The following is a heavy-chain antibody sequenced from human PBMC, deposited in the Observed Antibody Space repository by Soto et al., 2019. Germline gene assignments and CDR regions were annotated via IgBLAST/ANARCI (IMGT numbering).Heavy chain of an antibody. CDR2: IYWDDDK. J-gene: IGHJ4*02. CDR1: GFSFSTSQVG. CDR3: AHRPGGYMSGWDNGYFDY. D-gene: IGHD6-19*01. Sequence: QITLYESGPTLVKPTQTLTLTCTFSGFSFSTSQVGVGWIRQPPGKAQEWLAIIYWDDDKRYSPSLRSRLTITKDTSKNQVVLTMTNMDPVDTATYFCAHRPGGYMSGWDNGYFDYWGRGALVTVSS. V-gene: IGHV2-5*02.